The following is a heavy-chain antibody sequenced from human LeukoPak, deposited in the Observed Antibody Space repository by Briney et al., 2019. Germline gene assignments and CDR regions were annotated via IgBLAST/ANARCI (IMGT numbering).Heavy chain of an antibody. D-gene: IGHD3-9*01. V-gene: IGHV6-1*01. J-gene: IGHJ4*02. CDR1: GDSVSSNSAA. Sequence: SQTLSLTCVISGDSVSSNSAAWNWIRQSPSRGLQWLGRTYYRSKWYNDYAVSVKSRITINPDTSKNQFSLQLNSVTPEDTAVYYCARDPGYFDWLGYFDYWGQGTLVTVSS. CDR3: ARDPGYFDWLGYFDY. CDR2: TYYRSKWYN.